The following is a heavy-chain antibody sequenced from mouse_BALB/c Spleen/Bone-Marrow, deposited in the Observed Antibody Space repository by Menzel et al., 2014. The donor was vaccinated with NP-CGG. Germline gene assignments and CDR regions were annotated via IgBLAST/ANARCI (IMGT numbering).Heavy chain of an antibody. J-gene: IGHJ3*01. CDR2: IDPYDSET. D-gene: IGHD2-4*01. CDR1: GYTFTSYW. CDR3: ARGRDYDVFAY. V-gene: IGHV1-52*01. Sequence: VQLQQSGAELVRPGASVKLSCKVSGYTFTSYWMNWVKQRPKQGLEWIGRIDPYDSETHYNQKFKDKAILTVDKSSSTAYMQLSSLTSEDSAVYYCARGRDYDVFAYWGQGTLVTVSA.